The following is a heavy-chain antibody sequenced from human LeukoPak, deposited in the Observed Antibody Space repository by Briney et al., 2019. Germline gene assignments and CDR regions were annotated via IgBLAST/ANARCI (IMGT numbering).Heavy chain of an antibody. CDR3: AREYYGSGSPSFDS. CDR2: ISSSSTYI. V-gene: IGHV3-21*01. J-gene: IGHJ4*02. Sequence: GGSLRLSCAASGFTFSRNSMNWVRQAPGKGLEWVSSISSSSTYIYYADSVRGRFTISRDNAKNSLFLQMNSLRAEDTAVYYCAREYYGSGSPSFDSWGQGTLVTVSS. CDR1: GFTFSRNS. D-gene: IGHD3-10*01.